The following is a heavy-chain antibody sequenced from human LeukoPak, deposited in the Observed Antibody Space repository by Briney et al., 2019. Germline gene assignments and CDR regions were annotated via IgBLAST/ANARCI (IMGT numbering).Heavy chain of an antibody. CDR3: ARQDYKILTGSYGMGV. CDR2: IDPSDSYT. Sequence: GESLKISCKGSGYSFTSYWISWVRQMPGKGLEWMGRIDPSDSYTNYSPSFQGHVTISADKSISTAYLQWSSLKASDTAIYYCARQDYKILTGSYGMGVWGKGTTVTVSS. V-gene: IGHV5-10-1*01. CDR1: GYSFTSYW. J-gene: IGHJ6*04. D-gene: IGHD3-9*01.